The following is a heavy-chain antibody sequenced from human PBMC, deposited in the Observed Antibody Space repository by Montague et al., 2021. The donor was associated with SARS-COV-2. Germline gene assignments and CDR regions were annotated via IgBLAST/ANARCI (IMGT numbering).Heavy chain of an antibody. D-gene: IGHD1-26*01. Sequence: SLRLSCAASGFTFSSYAMHWVRQAPGKGLEWVAVISYDGSNKYYADSVKGRFTISRDNSKNTLYLQMSSLRAEDTAVYYCARPTSGSYLGAFDYWGQGTLVTVSS. CDR2: ISYDGSNK. J-gene: IGHJ4*02. CDR3: ARPTSGSYLGAFDY. V-gene: IGHV3-30-3*01. CDR1: GFTFSSYA.